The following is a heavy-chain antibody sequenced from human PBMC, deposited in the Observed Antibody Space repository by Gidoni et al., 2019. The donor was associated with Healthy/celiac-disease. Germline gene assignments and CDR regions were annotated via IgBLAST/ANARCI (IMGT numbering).Heavy chain of an antibody. J-gene: IGHJ4*02. Sequence: EVQLVASGGGLVQPGGSLRLSCAAAGFTFSSYAMSWVRQAPGKGLEWVSAISGSGGSTYYADSVKGRFTISRDNSKNTLYLQMNSLRAEDTAVYYCAKGALGYCSGGSCPFDYWGQGTLVTVSS. CDR2: ISGSGGST. V-gene: IGHV3-23*04. CDR1: GFTFSSYA. CDR3: AKGALGYCSGGSCPFDY. D-gene: IGHD2-15*01.